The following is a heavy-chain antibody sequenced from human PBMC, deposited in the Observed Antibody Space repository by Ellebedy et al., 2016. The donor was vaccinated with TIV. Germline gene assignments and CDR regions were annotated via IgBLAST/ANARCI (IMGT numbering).Heavy chain of an antibody. D-gene: IGHD5-18*01. CDR2: ISYDGSNK. Sequence: GESLKISXAASGFTFSSYGMHWVRQAPGKGLEWVAVISYDGSNKYYADSVKGRFTISRDNSKNTLYLQMNSLRAEDTAVYYCARDLVYSYDRRPNWFDPWGQGTLVTVSS. J-gene: IGHJ5*02. V-gene: IGHV3-30*03. CDR1: GFTFSSYG. CDR3: ARDLVYSYDRRPNWFDP.